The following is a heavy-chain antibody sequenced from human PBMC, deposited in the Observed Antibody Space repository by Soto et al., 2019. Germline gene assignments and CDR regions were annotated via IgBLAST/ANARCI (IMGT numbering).Heavy chain of an antibody. V-gene: IGHV4-39*01. D-gene: IGHD3-16*01. Sequence: QLQLQESGPGLVKPSETLSLTCTVSGGSISSNSYYWAWIRQPPGKGLEWIGNIYYSGTTYYNPSLKSRATXSXDSXKNQFSLKLSSVTAADTAVYYCARHKGGYYSGVDVWGQGTTVTVSS. J-gene: IGHJ6*02. CDR1: GGSISSNSYY. CDR3: ARHKGGYYSGVDV. CDR2: IYYSGTT.